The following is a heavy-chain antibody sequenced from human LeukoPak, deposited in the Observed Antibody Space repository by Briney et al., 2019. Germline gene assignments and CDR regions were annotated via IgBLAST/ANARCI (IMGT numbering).Heavy chain of an antibody. CDR3: VSLPRTTVTTSGDY. CDR2: ISGSGGST. D-gene: IGHD4-17*01. J-gene: IGHJ4*02. CDR1: GFTFSSYA. V-gene: IGHV3-23*01. Sequence: GGSLRLSCAASGFTFSSYAMSWVRQAPGKGLEWVSAISGSGGSTYYADSVKGRFTISRDNSKNTPYLQMSSLRPEDTAVYYCVSLPRTTVTTSGDYWGQGTLVTVSS.